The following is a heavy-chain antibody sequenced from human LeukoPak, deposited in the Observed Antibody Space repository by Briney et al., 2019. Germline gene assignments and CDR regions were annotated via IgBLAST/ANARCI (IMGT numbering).Heavy chain of an antibody. CDR1: GFNFGDYA. CDR3: AREYSYMDV. J-gene: IGHJ6*03. V-gene: IGHV3-23*01. CDR2: INGSGGST. Sequence: PGGSLRLSCVASGFNFGDYAMSWVRQAPGQGLEWVSGINGSGGSTYYADSVKGRFTISRDSSKNTLYLHMNSLRAEDTALYYCAREYSYMDVWGKGTTVTVSS. D-gene: IGHD2-15*01.